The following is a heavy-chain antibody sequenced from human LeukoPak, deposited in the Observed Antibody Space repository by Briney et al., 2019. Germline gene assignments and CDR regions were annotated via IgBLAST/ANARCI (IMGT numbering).Heavy chain of an antibody. D-gene: IGHD4-17*01. CDR3: ARVHGDYEFDY. Sequence: TLSLTCAVSGGSISSGGYSWSWIRTPPGKGLEWIGYIYHSGSTYYNPSLKSRVAISVDRSKNQFSLKLSSVTAADTAVYYCARVHGDYEFDYWGQGTLVTVSS. V-gene: IGHV4-30-2*01. J-gene: IGHJ4*02. CDR1: GGSISSGGYS. CDR2: IYHSGST.